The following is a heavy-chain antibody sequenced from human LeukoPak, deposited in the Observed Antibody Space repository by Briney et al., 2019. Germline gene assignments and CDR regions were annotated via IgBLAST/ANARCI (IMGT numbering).Heavy chain of an antibody. Sequence: GGSLRLSCEASQFTFSRFAMSWIRQAPGTGLEWVSTLSGSGTATYYADSVKGRFTTSRDNPKGTLYLQMDNLRADDTAVYYCAKHLGSHSFLFYYMDVWGTGTSVIVSS. CDR1: QFTFSRFA. J-gene: IGHJ6*03. D-gene: IGHD2-21*01. CDR3: AKHLGSHSFLFYYMDV. CDR2: LSGSGTAT. V-gene: IGHV3-23*01.